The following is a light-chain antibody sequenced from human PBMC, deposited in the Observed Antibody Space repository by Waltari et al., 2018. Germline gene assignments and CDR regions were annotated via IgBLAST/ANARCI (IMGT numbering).Light chain of an antibody. Sequence: DFVMTQTPSPLSVTPGPPAPIPCQSSQRLLHRYGRTYLLWYLQKQGHPPHLLFYAVSNRFSAVPDRFSGSEAGTDVEQKSSRVEAGDVGLYYGMQSLQLPLTFDDGTRLAIK. J-gene: IGKJ5*01. CDR1: QRLLHRYGRTY. V-gene: IGKV2D-29*01. CDR2: AVS. CDR3: MQSLQLPLT.